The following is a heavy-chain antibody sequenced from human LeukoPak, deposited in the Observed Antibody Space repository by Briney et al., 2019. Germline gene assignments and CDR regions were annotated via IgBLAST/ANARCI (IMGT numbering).Heavy chain of an antibody. CDR2: IYTSGST. CDR1: GGSISSGSYY. J-gene: IGHJ3*02. CDR3: AIGWRNAFDI. Sequence: PSQTLSLTCTVSGGSISSGSYYWSWIRQPAGKGLEWIGRIYTSGSTNYNPSLKSRVTISVDTSKNQFSLKLSSVTAADTAVYYCAIGWRNAFDIWGQGTMVTVSS. D-gene: IGHD3-3*01. V-gene: IGHV4-61*02.